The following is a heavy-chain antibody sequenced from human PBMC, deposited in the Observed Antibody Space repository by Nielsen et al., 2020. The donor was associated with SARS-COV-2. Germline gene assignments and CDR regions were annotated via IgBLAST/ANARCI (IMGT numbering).Heavy chain of an antibody. Sequence: GGSLRLSCAASGFTFSDYAMAWVRQASGKGLEWVSAIRTSGGTTYYADSVKGRCTISRDNSKNTLYLQMNSLRVEDTAVYYCARVGYYGSGSRVFDFWGQGALVTVSS. CDR3: ARVGYYGSGSRVFDF. D-gene: IGHD3-10*01. CDR2: IRTSGGTT. J-gene: IGHJ4*02. CDR1: GFTFSDYA. V-gene: IGHV3-23*01.